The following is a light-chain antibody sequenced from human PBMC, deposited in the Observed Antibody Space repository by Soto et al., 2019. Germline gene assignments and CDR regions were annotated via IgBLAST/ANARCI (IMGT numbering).Light chain of an antibody. CDR1: SCNIGTNT. J-gene: IGLJ2*01. Sequence: QSVLTQPPSASGTPGQRVTISCSGSSCNIGTNTVIWYQQLPGAPPRLLIYSDNQRPSGVPDRFSGSKSGTSASLAISGLESEDEADYYCAAWDVSLVVFGGGTKLTVL. CDR2: SDN. V-gene: IGLV1-44*01. CDR3: AAWDVSLVV.